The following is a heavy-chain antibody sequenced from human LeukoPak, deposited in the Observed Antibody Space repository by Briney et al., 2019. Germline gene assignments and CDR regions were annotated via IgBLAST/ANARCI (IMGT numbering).Heavy chain of an antibody. CDR3: TGQGAMTGRVDYFQH. CDR2: ISGSGGST. CDR1: GFTFSSYS. V-gene: IGHV3-23*01. Sequence: GGSLRLSCAASGFTFSSYSMSWVRQAPGKGLEWVSAISGSGGSTYYADSVKGRFTISRDNFKNTLYLQMNSLRAEDTAVYYCTGQGAMTGRVDYFQHWGQGTLVTVSS. D-gene: IGHD1-26*01. J-gene: IGHJ1*01.